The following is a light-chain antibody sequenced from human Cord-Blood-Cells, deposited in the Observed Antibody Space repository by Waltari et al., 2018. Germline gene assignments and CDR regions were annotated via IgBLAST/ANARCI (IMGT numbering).Light chain of an antibody. Sequence: QSALTQPASVSGSSGQSITISCTGTSSDVGSYNLVSWYQQHPGKAPKLMIYEVSKRPSGVSNRFSGAKSGNTAYLTISGLQAEDEADYYCCSYAGSSTLVFGGGTKLTVL. CDR2: EVS. J-gene: IGLJ2*01. V-gene: IGLV2-23*02. CDR1: SSDVGSYNL. CDR3: CSYAGSSTLV.